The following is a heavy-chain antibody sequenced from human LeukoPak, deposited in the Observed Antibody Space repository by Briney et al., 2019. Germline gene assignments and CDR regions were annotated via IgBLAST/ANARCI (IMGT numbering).Heavy chain of an antibody. CDR2: ISSSSSYI. J-gene: IGHJ4*02. CDR1: GFTFSSYS. D-gene: IGHD3-10*01. Sequence: GGSLRLSCAASGFTFSSYSMNWVRQAPGKGLEWVSSISSSSSYIYYADSVKGRFTISGDNSKNTLYLQMNSLRAEDTAVYYCAKDELSLGGRDYYGSGSLDYWGQGTLVTVSS. CDR3: AKDELSLGGRDYYGSGSLDY. V-gene: IGHV3-21*01.